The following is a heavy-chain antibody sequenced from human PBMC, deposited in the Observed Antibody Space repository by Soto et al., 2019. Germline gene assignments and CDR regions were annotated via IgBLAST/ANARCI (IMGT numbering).Heavy chain of an antibody. V-gene: IGHV3-30*03. CDR2: ISYDGSNK. CDR1: GFTFSSYG. CDR3: AREGDSSEFDY. J-gene: IGHJ4*02. D-gene: IGHD3-22*01. Sequence: GGSLRLSCGASGFTFSSYGMHWVRQAPGKGLEWVAVISYDGSNKYYADSVKGRFTISRDNSKNTLYLQMNSLRAEDTAVYYCAREGDSSEFDYWGQGTLVTVYS.